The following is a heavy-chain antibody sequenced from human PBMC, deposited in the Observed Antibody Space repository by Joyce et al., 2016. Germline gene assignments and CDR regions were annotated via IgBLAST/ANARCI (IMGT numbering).Heavy chain of an antibody. J-gene: IGHJ4*02. CDR1: GFSFGSYP. D-gene: IGHD3-3*01. CDR3: AKDRDYDFCFDH. Sequence: EVQLLESGGGLVQPGGSLRLSCAASGFSFGSYPMNWVRQAPGRGLEGVASISGSSGTTYYRGSVRGRFTISRDNSKNTLYLQMNSLRGDDTAVYYCAKDRDYDFCFDHWGQGTLVTVSS. V-gene: IGHV3-23*01. CDR2: ISGSSGTT.